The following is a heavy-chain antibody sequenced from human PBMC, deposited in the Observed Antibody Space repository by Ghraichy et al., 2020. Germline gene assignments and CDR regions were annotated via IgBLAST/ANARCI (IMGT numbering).Heavy chain of an antibody. J-gene: IGHJ6*02. D-gene: IGHD3-10*01. CDR2: ISHRGST. CDR3: ARGDTPGYKYYYGMDF. V-gene: IGHV4-38-2*02. CDR1: GYSIRSGHY. Sequence: SETLSLTCTVSGYSIRSGHYWGWIRRPPGKGLEWIGSISHRGSTYYNLSLKSGVSISRDTSKNQFSLRLSSVTAADTAVYYCARGDTPGYKYYYGMDFWGQGTTVTVSS.